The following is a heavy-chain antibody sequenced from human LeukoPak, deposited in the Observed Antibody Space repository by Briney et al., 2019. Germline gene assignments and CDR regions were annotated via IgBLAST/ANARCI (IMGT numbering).Heavy chain of an antibody. D-gene: IGHD3-22*01. CDR1: GYTFTNFD. CDR3: ARRPDYSDSSDYEY. V-gene: IGHV1-8*01. J-gene: IGHJ4*02. Sequence: GASVKVSCKASGYTFTNFDINWVRQATGHGLECMGWMNPYSGNTGFAQKFQGRVTMTRDTSISTAYMELSSLRSEDTAVYYCARRPDYSDSSDYEYWGQGTLVTVPS. CDR2: MNPYSGNT.